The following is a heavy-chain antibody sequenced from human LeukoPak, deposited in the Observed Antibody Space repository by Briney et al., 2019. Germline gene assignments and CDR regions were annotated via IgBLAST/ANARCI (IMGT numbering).Heavy chain of an antibody. V-gene: IGHV3-21*04. CDR2: ISSSSSYI. D-gene: IGHD2-15*01. Sequence: GGSLRLSCAASGFTFSSYSMNWVRQAPGKGLEWVSSISSSSSYIYYADSVKGRFTISRDNAKNSLYLQMNSLRAEDTAVYYCAKDGCSGGSCYWERVTATRYWYFDLWGRGTLVTVSS. CDR1: GFTFSSYS. J-gene: IGHJ2*01. CDR3: AKDGCSGGSCYWERVTATRYWYFDL.